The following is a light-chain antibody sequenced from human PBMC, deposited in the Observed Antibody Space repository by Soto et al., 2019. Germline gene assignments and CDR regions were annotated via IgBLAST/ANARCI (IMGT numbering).Light chain of an antibody. Sequence: AIWMTQSPSLVSASIGDTVTINCRASPGISSFLAWYQQKPGKAPELLIYAASTLQSGVPSRFSGSGSGTDFTLTISSLQSEDFATYYCQQYYSFLWTFGQGTKVEVK. CDR2: AAS. J-gene: IGKJ1*01. V-gene: IGKV1D-8*02. CDR1: PGISSF. CDR3: QQYYSFLWT.